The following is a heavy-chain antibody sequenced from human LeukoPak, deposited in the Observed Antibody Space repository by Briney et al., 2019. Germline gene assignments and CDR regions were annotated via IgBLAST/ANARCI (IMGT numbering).Heavy chain of an antibody. J-gene: IGHJ4*02. V-gene: IGHV3-73*01. CDR2: IRSKANSYAT. CDR3: TRHSTAAGTYDY. CDR1: GFTFSGSA. D-gene: IGHD6-13*01. Sequence: GGSLRLSCAASGFTFSGSAMHWVRQASGKGLEWGGRIRSKANSYATAYAASVKGRFTISRDDSKNTAYLQMNSLKTEDTAVYYCTRHSTAAGTYDYWGQGTLVTVSS.